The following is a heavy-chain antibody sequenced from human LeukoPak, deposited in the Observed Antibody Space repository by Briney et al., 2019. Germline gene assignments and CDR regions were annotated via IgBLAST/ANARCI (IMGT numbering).Heavy chain of an antibody. Sequence: GASVKVSCKASGYTFTGYYMHWVRQAPGQGLEWMGWINPNSGGTNYAQKFQGRVTMTRDTSISTAYIELSRLRSDDTAVYYCARSMVRGVIITGHFDYWGQGTLVTVSS. CDR2: INPNSGGT. D-gene: IGHD3-10*01. CDR3: ARSMVRGVIITGHFDY. J-gene: IGHJ4*02. V-gene: IGHV1-2*02. CDR1: GYTFTGYY.